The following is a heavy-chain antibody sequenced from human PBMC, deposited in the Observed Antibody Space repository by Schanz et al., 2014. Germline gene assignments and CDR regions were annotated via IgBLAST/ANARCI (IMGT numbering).Heavy chain of an antibody. Sequence: LVESGGGVVQPGRSLRLSCAASGFTFSSYGMHWVRQVPGKGLEWVAVVCYDGSKKYYADSVKGRFTTSRDNSKNPMSLQITTLTAEDKAAYYCVKAPYADYGYFHHWGQGTLVTVSS. D-gene: IGHD4-17*01. CDR2: VCYDGSKK. V-gene: IGHV3-33*06. J-gene: IGHJ4*02. CDR3: VKAPYADYGYFHH. CDR1: GFTFSSYG.